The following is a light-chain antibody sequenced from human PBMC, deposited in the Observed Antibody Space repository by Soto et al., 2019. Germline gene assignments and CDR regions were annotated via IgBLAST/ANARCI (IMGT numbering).Light chain of an antibody. Sequence: SYELTQPPSVSVSPGQTASINCSGDALPKKYAYWYQQKPGQAPGLVMYKDTVRSSGIPERFSASSSGTTVTLTISGVQAEDEADYYCQSSDNSNSYVVFGGGTKLTVL. CDR1: ALPKKY. CDR3: QSSDNSNSYVV. J-gene: IGLJ2*01. CDR2: KDT. V-gene: IGLV3-25*03.